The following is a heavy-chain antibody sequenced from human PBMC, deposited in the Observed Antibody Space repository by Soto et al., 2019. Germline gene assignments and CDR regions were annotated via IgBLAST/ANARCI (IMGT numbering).Heavy chain of an antibody. CDR2: MNPDSGKA. CDR1: GYTFTTYN. CDR3: ALLWSAFSNRFDP. J-gene: IGHJ5*02. Sequence: ASVKVSCKASGYTFTTYNINWVRQAPGQGLEWMGWMNPDSGKAGYAQRFLGRVTMTRDTSINTAYMELSSLRSEDTAVYYCALLWSAFSNRFDPWGQGTLVTVSS. D-gene: IGHD3-3*01. V-gene: IGHV1-8*01.